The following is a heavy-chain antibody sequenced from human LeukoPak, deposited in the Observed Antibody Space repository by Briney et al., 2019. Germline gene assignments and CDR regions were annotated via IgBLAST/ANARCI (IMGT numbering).Heavy chain of an antibody. CDR2: ISYDGSNK. V-gene: IGHV3-30-3*01. J-gene: IGHJ3*02. CDR1: GFTFSSYA. Sequence: PGGSLRLSCAASGFTFSSYAMHWVRQAPGKGLEWVAVISYDGSNKYYADSVRGRFTISRDNSKNTLYLQMNSLRAEDTAVYYCARDRQQLVRDALDIWGQGTMVTVSS. D-gene: IGHD6-13*01. CDR3: ARDRQQLVRDALDI.